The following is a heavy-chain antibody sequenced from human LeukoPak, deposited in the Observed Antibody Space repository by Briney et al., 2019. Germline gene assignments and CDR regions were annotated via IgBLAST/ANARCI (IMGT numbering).Heavy chain of an antibody. D-gene: IGHD3-3*01. V-gene: IGHV3-23*01. Sequence: GGSLTLSCAASGFTFSSYAMSWVRQAPGKGLEWVSAISGSGGSTYYADSVKGRFTISRDNSKNTLYLHMNSLRAEDTAVYYCAKGITIFGIDYYYMDVWGKGTTVTVSS. CDR2: ISGSGGST. CDR1: GFTFSSYA. J-gene: IGHJ6*03. CDR3: AKGITIFGIDYYYMDV.